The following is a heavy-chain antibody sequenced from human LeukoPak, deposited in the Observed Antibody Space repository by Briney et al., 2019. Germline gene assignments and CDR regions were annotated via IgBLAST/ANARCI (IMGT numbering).Heavy chain of an antibody. V-gene: IGHV1-2*02. CDR2: INPNSGGT. J-gene: IGHJ1*01. CDR1: GYTFTGYY. Sequence: ASVKVSCKASGYTFTGYYMHWVRQAPGQGLEWMGWINPNSGGTNYAQKFQGRVTMTRDTSISTAYMELSRLRSDDTAVYYCARVSRSSGWYSTASSSHSERGEYFQHWGQGTLVTVSS. D-gene: IGHD6-19*01. CDR3: ARVSRSSGWYSTASSSHSERGEYFQH.